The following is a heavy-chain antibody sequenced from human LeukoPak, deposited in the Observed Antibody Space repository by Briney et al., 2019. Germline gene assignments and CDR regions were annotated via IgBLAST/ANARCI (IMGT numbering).Heavy chain of an antibody. V-gene: IGHV1-2*02. CDR3: EKDDY. Sequence: ASVMVSCKASGFIFTAYYIHWVRQAPGQGLEWMGWIYPNNGDANYAQKFQGRVTMTRDTSVSTAYMQLSRLTSDDTAVYYCEKDDYWGQGTLVTVSS. CDR2: IYPNNGDA. CDR1: GFIFTAYY. J-gene: IGHJ4*02.